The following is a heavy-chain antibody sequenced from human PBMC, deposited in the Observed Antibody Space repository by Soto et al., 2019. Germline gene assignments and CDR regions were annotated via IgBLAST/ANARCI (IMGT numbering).Heavy chain of an antibody. Sequence: GGSLRLSCATSGFTFRSYTMSWARQAPGEGLEWVSTISATGSTWYADSVKGRFTIYRDNSKNILYLQMNSLWTDDTAVFYCAKDLGAVPGTGDGFDYWGRGTLVTVSS. D-gene: IGHD6-19*01. V-gene: IGHV3-23*01. CDR3: AKDLGAVPGTGDGFDY. CDR1: GFTFRSYT. CDR2: ISATGST. J-gene: IGHJ4*02.